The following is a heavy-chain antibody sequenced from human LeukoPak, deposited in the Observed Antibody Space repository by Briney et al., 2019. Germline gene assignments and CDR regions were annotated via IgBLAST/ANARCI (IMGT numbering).Heavy chain of an antibody. V-gene: IGHV1-46*01. CDR1: GGTFSSYA. CDR3: ARVYCSRGNCYSPGDY. D-gene: IGHD2-15*01. CDR2: INPSDDST. J-gene: IGHJ4*02. Sequence: ASVKVSCKASGGTFSSYAISWVRQAPGQGLEWMGIINPSDDSTSYARRIQGRVTMTRDTSTSTVYMELSSLRSEDTAVYYCARVYCSRGNCYSPGDYWGQGTLVTVSS.